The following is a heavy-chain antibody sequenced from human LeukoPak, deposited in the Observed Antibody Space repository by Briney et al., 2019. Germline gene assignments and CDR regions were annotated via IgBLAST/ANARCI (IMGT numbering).Heavy chain of an antibody. V-gene: IGHV3-48*03. J-gene: IGHJ4*02. Sequence: GGSLRLSCAASGFTFSSYEMNWVRQAPGKGLDWVSYISSSGNTIYYADSVKGRFTISRDNAKNSLYLQMNSLRAEDTAVYYCARDYYYDSSGYFGYWGQGTLVTVSS. D-gene: IGHD3-22*01. CDR3: ARDYYYDSSGYFGY. CDR2: ISSSGNTI. CDR1: GFTFSSYE.